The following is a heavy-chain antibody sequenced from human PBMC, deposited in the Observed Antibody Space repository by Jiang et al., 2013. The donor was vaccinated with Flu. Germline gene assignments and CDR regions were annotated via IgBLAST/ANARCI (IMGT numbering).Heavy chain of an antibody. D-gene: IGHD5-24*01. CDR2: IYPGDSDT. V-gene: IGHV5-51*01. J-gene: IGHJ3*02. CDR3: ARPRWPQPHVAFDI. CDR1: TSYW. Sequence: TSYWIGWVRQMPGKGLEWMGIIYPGDSDTRYSPSFQGQVTISADKSISTAYLQWSSLKASDTAMYYCARPRWPQPHVAFDIWGQGTMVTVSS.